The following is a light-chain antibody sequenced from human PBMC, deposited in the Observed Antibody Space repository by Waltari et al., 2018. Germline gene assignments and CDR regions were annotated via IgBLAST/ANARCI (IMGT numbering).Light chain of an antibody. CDR1: QSIRTY. V-gene: IGKV3-11*01. CDR2: HAS. CDR3: QQRNNWPLT. J-gene: IGKJ4*01. Sequence: EVVLTQSPATLSLSPGERATLSCRASQSIRTYLAWYQQTPAQAPRPLIYHASKRATDIPAMFSGSGSGTDFILTISSLEPEDFAIYYCQQRNNWPLTFGGGTKVEIK.